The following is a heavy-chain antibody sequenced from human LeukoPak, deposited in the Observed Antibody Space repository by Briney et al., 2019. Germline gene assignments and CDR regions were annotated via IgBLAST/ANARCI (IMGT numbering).Heavy chain of an antibody. CDR3: ARGGITMVRGVRYFQH. D-gene: IGHD3-10*01. V-gene: IGHV4-34*01. J-gene: IGHJ1*01. Sequence: SETLSLTCAVYGGSFSGYYWSWIRQPPGKGLEWIGEINHSGSTNYNPSLKSRVTISVDTSKNKFSLKLSSVTAADTAVYYCARGGITMVRGVRYFQHWGQGTLVTVSS. CDR2: INHSGST. CDR1: GGSFSGYY.